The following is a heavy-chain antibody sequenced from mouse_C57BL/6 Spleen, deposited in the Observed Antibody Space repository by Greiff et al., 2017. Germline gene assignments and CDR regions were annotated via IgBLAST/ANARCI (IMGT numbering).Heavy chain of an antibody. D-gene: IGHD2-3*01. V-gene: IGHV1-61*01. J-gene: IGHJ3*01. Sequence: QVQLQQPGAELVRPGSSVKLSCKASGYTFTSYWMDWVKQRPGQGLEWIGNIYPSDSETHYNQKFKDKATLTVDKSSSTAYMQLSSLTSEDSAVYYCARRSDGYYLAYWGQGTLVTVAA. CDR2: IYPSDSET. CDR3: ARRSDGYYLAY. CDR1: GYTFTSYW.